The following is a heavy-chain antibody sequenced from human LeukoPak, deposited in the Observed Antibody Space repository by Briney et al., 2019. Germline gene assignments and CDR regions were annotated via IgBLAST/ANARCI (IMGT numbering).Heavy chain of an antibody. D-gene: IGHD6-13*01. Sequence: PSETLSLTCTVSGGSISSYYWSWIRQPPGKGLEWIGYIYYSGSTNYNPSLKSRVTISVDRSKNQFSLKLSSVTAADTAVYYCARLGYSSSWFDPWGQGTLVTVSS. CDR1: GGSISSYY. CDR2: IYYSGST. J-gene: IGHJ5*02. CDR3: ARLGYSSSWFDP. V-gene: IGHV4-59*12.